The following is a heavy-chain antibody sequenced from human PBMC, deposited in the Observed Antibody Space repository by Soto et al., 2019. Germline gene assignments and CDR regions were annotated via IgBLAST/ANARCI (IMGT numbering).Heavy chain of an antibody. CDR3: ARDKGASGLFDY. CDR1: GGSISSGGYY. V-gene: IGHV4-31*03. J-gene: IGHJ4*02. Sequence: SETLSLTCTVSGGSISSGGYYWSWIRQHPGKGLEWIGYIYYSGSTYYNPSLKSRVTISVDTPKNQFSLKLSSVTAADTAMYYCARDKGASGLFDYWGQGTLVTVSS. CDR2: IYYSGST. D-gene: IGHD5-12*01.